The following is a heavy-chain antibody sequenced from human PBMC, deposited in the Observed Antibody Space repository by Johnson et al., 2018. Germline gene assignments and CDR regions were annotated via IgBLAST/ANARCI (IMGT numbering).Heavy chain of an antibody. CDR2: FYIEGSK. CDR3: ARLHFYYMDV. CDR1: GLSVTSND. Sequence: EVQLVESGGVVVQPGGSLRLSCAVSGLSVTSNDMTWVRQAPGKGLEWVSVFYIEGSKHYTDSVRGRVTISRDTSTNTLSLQMNSLKVGDTAVYYCARLHFYYMDVWGMGTTVTVSS. D-gene: IGHD5-24*01. V-gene: IGHV3-66*02. J-gene: IGHJ6*03.